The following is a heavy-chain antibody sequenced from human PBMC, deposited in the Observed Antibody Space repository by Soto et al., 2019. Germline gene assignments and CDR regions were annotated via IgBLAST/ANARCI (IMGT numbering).Heavy chain of an antibody. Sequence: PGGSLRLSCAASGFTFSSYEMNWVRQAPGKGLEWVSYISSSGSTIYYADSVKGRFTISRDNAKNSLYLQMNSLRAEDTAVYYCASGVEQDYRDWFDPWGQGTLVTVSS. CDR3: ASGVEQDYRDWFDP. J-gene: IGHJ5*02. CDR1: GFTFSSYE. CDR2: ISSSGSTI. D-gene: IGHD4-4*01. V-gene: IGHV3-48*03.